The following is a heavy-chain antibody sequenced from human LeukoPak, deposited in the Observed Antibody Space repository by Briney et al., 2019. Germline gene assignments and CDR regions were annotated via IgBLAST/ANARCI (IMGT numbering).Heavy chain of an antibody. D-gene: IGHD1-26*01. CDR1: GYTFSSYG. CDR2: ISAYNDNT. Sequence: ASVKVSCKASGYTFSSYGVSWVRQAPGQGLEWVGWISAYNDNTNYARQLQGKVTMTIDTSTSTAYMELRSLRSDDTAVYYCASLVGSYVYWGQGTLVTVSS. J-gene: IGHJ4*02. CDR3: ASLVGSYVY. V-gene: IGHV1-18*01.